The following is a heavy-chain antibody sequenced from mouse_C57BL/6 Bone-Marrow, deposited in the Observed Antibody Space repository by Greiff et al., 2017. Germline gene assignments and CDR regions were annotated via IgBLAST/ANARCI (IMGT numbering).Heavy chain of an antibody. CDR1: GYAFSSYW. CDR2: IYPGDGDT. V-gene: IGHV1-80*01. J-gene: IGHJ2*01. CDR3: ARSFITTVVADY. D-gene: IGHD1-1*01. Sequence: VKLQESGAELVKPGASVKISCKASGYAFSSYWMNWVKQRPGKGLEWIGQIYPGDGDTNYNGKFKGKATLTADKSSSTAYMQLSSLTSEDSAVYFCARSFITTVVADYWGQGTTLTVSS.